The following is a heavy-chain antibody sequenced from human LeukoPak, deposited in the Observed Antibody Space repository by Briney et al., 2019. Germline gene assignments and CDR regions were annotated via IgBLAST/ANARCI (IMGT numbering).Heavy chain of an antibody. CDR3: ASDSISMNAFDA. CDR1: GGSFTTHY. J-gene: IGHJ3*01. V-gene: IGHV4-59*11. D-gene: IGHD3-22*01. Sequence: SETLSLTCTVSGGSFTTHYWSWIRQPPGKGLEWIGYISYIGSTNYNPSLKSRVTISIDTSNNEVSLMLTSVTAADTAVYHCASDSISMNAFDAWGQGTMVTVSS. CDR2: ISYIGST.